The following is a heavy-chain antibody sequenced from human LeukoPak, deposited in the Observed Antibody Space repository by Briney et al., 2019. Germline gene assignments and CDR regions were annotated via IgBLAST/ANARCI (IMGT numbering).Heavy chain of an antibody. Sequence: ASVKVSCKASGYTFTSYAMYWVRQAPGQRLEWMGWINAGNGNTKYSQKFQGRVTITRDTSASTAYMELSSLRSEDTAVYYCARVVLYCSSTSCSLDFWGQGTLVTVSS. CDR2: INAGNGNT. CDR1: GYTFTSYA. D-gene: IGHD2-2*01. J-gene: IGHJ4*02. CDR3: ARVVLYCSSTSCSLDF. V-gene: IGHV1-3*01.